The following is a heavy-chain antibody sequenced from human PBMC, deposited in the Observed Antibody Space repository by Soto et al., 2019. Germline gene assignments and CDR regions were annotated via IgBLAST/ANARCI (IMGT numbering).Heavy chain of an antibody. D-gene: IGHD5-18*01. CDR3: AKSGYNYGPSAY. CDR2: ISGGGVST. V-gene: IGHV3-23*01. J-gene: IGHJ4*02. CDR1: GVTFSNYA. Sequence: GGSLRLSCTASGVTFSNYAMSWVRQAPGKGLEWVSGISGGGVSTYYADSVKGRCTISRDNSKNTMYLQMNSLRAEDTAVYYCAKSGYNYGPSAYWGQGTLVTVSS.